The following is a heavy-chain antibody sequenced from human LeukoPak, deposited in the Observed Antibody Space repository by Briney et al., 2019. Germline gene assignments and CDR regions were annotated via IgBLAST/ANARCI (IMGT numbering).Heavy chain of an antibody. CDR3: AKGSNSFFDY. J-gene: IGHJ4*02. CDR2: ISGSGGST. Sequence: PGGSLRHSCAASGFTFSSYAMSWVRQAPGKGLEWVSAISGSGGSTYYADSVKGRFTISRDNSKNTLYLQMNSLDAEDKAGDYFAKGSNSFFDYWGQGTLVTVSS. V-gene: IGHV3-23*01. CDR1: GFTFSSYA. D-gene: IGHD1-7*01.